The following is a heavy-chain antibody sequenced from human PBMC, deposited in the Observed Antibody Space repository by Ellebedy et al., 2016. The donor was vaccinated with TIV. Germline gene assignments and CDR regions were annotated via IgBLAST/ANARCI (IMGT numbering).Heavy chain of an antibody. V-gene: IGHV4-30-4*01. J-gene: IGHJ3*02. D-gene: IGHD1-20*01. CDR2: TYYSGSA. CDR3: ARGLTGNAFDI. Sequence: MPSETLSLTCTLPGGSINSGDYYWSWLRQPPGKGLEWVGYTYYSGSAYYNSSLKGRVTISVDRSKKQISLELNSVTAADTAVYFCARGLTGNAFDIWGQGTMVTVSS. CDR1: GGSINSGDYY.